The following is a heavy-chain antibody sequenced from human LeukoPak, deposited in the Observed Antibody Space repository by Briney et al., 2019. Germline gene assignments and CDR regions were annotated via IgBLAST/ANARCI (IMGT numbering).Heavy chain of an antibody. J-gene: IGHJ6*03. CDR2: MNPNSGNT. Sequence: ASVKVSCKASGYTFTSYGISWVRQAPGQGLEWMGWMNPNSGNTGYAQKFQGRVTITRNTSISTAYMELSSLRSEDTAVYYCARGIPDHGYYYMDVWGKGTTVTVSS. V-gene: IGHV1-8*03. CDR3: ARGIPDHGYYYMDV. CDR1: GYTFTSYG.